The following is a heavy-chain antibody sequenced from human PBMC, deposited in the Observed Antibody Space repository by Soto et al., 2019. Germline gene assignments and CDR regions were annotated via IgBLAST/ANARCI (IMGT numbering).Heavy chain of an antibody. J-gene: IGHJ4*02. Sequence: GGSLRLSCAASGFTFSSYAMHWVRQAPGKGLEWVAVISYDGSNKYYADSVKGRFTISRDNSKNTLYLQMNSLRAEDTAVYYCARDRRAARTYYYFDYWGQGTLVTVSS. V-gene: IGHV3-30-3*01. CDR1: GFTFSSYA. D-gene: IGHD6-6*01. CDR3: ARDRRAARTYYYFDY. CDR2: ISYDGSNK.